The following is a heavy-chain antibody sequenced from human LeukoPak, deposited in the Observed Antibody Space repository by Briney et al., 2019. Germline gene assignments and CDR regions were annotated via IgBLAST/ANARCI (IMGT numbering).Heavy chain of an antibody. CDR3: VRDDYGATFDAFDI. D-gene: IGHD4-17*01. CDR2: IPSSGGTK. Sequence: GGSLRVSCAASGFTFNSYEMNWVRQAPGKGLEWLSYIPSSGGTKYYADSVKGRFTISRDNAKNSLYLQMNSLRAEDTAVYYCVRDDYGATFDAFDIWGQGTMVTVSS. CDR1: GFTFNSYE. J-gene: IGHJ3*02. V-gene: IGHV3-48*03.